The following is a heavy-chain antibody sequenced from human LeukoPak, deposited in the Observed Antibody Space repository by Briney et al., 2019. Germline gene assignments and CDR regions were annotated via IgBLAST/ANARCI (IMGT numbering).Heavy chain of an antibody. Sequence: PGGPLRLSCAASGFTFSSYWMSWVRQAPGKGLEWVANIKQDGSEKYYVDSVKGRFTISRDNAKNSLYLQMNSLRAEDTAVYYCARDHREAHLDYWGQGTLVTVSS. D-gene: IGHD1-26*01. CDR2: IKQDGSEK. CDR3: ARDHREAHLDY. CDR1: GFTFSSYW. V-gene: IGHV3-7*01. J-gene: IGHJ4*02.